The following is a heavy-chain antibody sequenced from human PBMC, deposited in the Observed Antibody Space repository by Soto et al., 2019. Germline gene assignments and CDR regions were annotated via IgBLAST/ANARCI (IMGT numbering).Heavy chain of an antibody. D-gene: IGHD3-22*01. V-gene: IGHV1-18*04. CDR2: ISAYNGNT. CDR3: ARDLADYYDSSGKGGPFDY. Sequence: QVPLVQSGAEVKKPGASVKVSCKASGYTFTSYGISWVRQAPGQGLEWMGWISAYNGNTNYAQKLQGRVTMTTDTSTSTAYMELRSLRSDDTAVYYCARDLADYYDSSGKGGPFDYWGQGTLVTVSS. J-gene: IGHJ4*02. CDR1: GYTFTSYG.